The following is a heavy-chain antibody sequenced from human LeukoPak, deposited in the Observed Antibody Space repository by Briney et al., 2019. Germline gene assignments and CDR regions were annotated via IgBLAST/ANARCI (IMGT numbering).Heavy chain of an antibody. CDR2: ISGGGTTT. V-gene: IGHV3-23*01. J-gene: IGHJ4*02. CDR1: GFTFRSYT. D-gene: IGHD2-2*01. Sequence: HTGGSLRLSCAASGFTFRSYTMNGVRQAPGKGLEWVSTISGGGTTTYYADSVKGRFTISRDNSKNTLYLQMNSLRAEDTAVYYCAKEGSTGWLYFFDFWGQGTLLTVSS. CDR3: AKEGSTGWLYFFDF.